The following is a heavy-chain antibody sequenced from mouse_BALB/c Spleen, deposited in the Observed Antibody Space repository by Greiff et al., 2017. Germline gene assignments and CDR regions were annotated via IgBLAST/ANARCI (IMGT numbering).Heavy chain of an antibody. CDR3: NAGLFAY. CDR1: GFNIKDYY. CDR2: IDPENGDT. J-gene: IGHJ3*01. Sequence: VQLKQSGAELVRSGASVKLSCTASGFNIKDYYMHWVKQRPEQGLEWIGWIDPENGDTEYAPKFQGKATMTADTSSNTAYLQLSSLTSEDTAVYYCNAGLFAYWGQGTLVTVSA. V-gene: IGHV14-4*02.